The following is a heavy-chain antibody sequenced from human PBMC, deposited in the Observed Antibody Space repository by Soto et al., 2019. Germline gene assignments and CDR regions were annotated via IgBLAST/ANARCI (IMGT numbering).Heavy chain of an antibody. D-gene: IGHD1-7*01. CDR3: ASRDPGTSVDY. V-gene: IGHV4-4*02. CDR1: GGSFTSNNG. J-gene: IGHJ4*02. CDR2: IYRTGST. Sequence: TLSLTCAVSGGSFTSNNGWTWVRQPPGQGLEWIGEIYRTGSTNYNPSLKSRVTISLDKSENQFSLKVTSLTAADTAVYYCASRDPGTSVDYWGQGTLVTVSS.